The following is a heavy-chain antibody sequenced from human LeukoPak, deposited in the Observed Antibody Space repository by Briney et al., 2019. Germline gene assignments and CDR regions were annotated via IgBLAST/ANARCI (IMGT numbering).Heavy chain of an antibody. J-gene: IGHJ4*02. CDR1: GFSFSSYN. V-gene: IGHV3-48*01. Sequence: GGSLRLSCAASGFSFSSYNMNWVRQAPGKGLEWVSYISSSSSTIYYADSVKGRFTISRDNAKNSLYLQMNILRAEDTAVYYCARQYYDFWSGYYPTDYWGQGTLVTVSS. CDR2: ISSSSSTI. D-gene: IGHD3-3*01. CDR3: ARQYYDFWSGYYPTDY.